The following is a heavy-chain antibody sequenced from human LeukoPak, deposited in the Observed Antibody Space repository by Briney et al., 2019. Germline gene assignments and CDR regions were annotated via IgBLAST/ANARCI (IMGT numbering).Heavy chain of an antibody. CDR1: GGTFSSYA. V-gene: IGHV1-69*13. CDR3: ARGRYCSGGSCYSGADYYYYYGMDV. D-gene: IGHD2-15*01. CDR2: IIPIFGTA. Sequence: GASVKVSCKASGGTFSSYAISWVRQAPGQGLEWMGGIIPIFGTANYAQKFQGRVTITADESTSTAYMELSSLRSEDTAAYYCARGRYCSGGSCYSGADYYYYYGMDVWGKGTTVTVSS. J-gene: IGHJ6*04.